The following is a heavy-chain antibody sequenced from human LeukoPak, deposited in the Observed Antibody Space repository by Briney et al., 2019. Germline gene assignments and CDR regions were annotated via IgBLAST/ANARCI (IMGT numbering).Heavy chain of an antibody. V-gene: IGHV1-2*02. Sequence: ASVKVSCKASGYTFTGYYMHWVRQAPGQGLEWMGWINPNSGGTNYAQRFQGRVTMTRDTSISTAYMELSRLRSDDTAVYYCARGDVVVTAYDYWGQGTLVTVSS. J-gene: IGHJ4*02. CDR2: INPNSGGT. CDR3: ARGDVVVTAYDY. CDR1: GYTFTGYY. D-gene: IGHD2-21*02.